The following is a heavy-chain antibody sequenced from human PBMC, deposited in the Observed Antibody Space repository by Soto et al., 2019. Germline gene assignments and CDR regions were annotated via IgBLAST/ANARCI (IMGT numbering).Heavy chain of an antibody. D-gene: IGHD2-2*01. CDR2: IYYSGST. Sequence: SETLSLTCSVSGASISSSSHYWGWIRQPPGKGLEWIGSIYYSGSTYYNPSLKSRVAISVDTSKNQFSLHLSSVTAADTAVYYCASLPRGSTRYYYYMDVWGKGTTVTVSS. CDR1: GASISSSSHY. V-gene: IGHV4-39*01. CDR3: ASLPRGSTRYYYYMDV. J-gene: IGHJ6*03.